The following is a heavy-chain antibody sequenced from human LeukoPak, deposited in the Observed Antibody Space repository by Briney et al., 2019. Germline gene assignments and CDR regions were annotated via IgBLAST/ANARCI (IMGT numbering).Heavy chain of an antibody. D-gene: IGHD3-22*01. CDR3: ARATFDSRGYYYEGEY. Sequence: SETLSLTCAVYGGSLSGYDWNWIRQSPGKGLEWIGEINHSGSTNYNPSLKSRVTISVDTSKNQFSLKLSSVTAADTAVYYCARATFDSRGYYYEGEYWGQGTLVTVSS. CDR1: GGSLSGYD. J-gene: IGHJ4*02. CDR2: INHSGST. V-gene: IGHV4-34*01.